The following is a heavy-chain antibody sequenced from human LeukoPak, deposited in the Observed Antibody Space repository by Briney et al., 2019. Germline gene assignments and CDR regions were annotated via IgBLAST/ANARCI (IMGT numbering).Heavy chain of an antibody. V-gene: IGHV4-39*07. Sequence: PSETLSLTCTVSGGSISSSGYYWGWIRQPPGKGLEWIGSIYHSGSTYYNPSLKSRVTISVDTSKNQFSLKLSSVTAADTAVYYCARGAEVPAAPDFFDYWGQGTLVTVSS. CDR1: GGSISSSGYY. CDR3: ARGAEVPAAPDFFDY. CDR2: IYHSGST. J-gene: IGHJ4*02. D-gene: IGHD2-2*01.